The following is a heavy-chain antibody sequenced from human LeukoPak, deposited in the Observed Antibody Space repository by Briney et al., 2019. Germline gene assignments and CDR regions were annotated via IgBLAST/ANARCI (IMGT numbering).Heavy chain of an antibody. J-gene: IGHJ4*02. CDR2: IYSGGST. V-gene: IGHV3-53*01. CDR1: GFTVSSNY. D-gene: IGHD5-24*01. CDR3: ARGEMATITGGSDY. Sequence: GGSLRHSCAASGFTVSSNYMSWVRQAPGKGLEWDSVIYSGGSTYYADSVKGRFTISRDNSKNTLYLQMNSLRAEDTAVYYCARGEMATITGGSDYWGQGTLVTVSS.